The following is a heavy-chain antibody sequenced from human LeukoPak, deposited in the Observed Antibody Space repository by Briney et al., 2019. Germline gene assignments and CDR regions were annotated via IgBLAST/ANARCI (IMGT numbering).Heavy chain of an antibody. Sequence: GGSLRLSCEASGFTFSSYAMHWARQAPGKGLEWVAVISYDGSNKYYADSVKGRFTISRDNSKNTLYLQMNSLRAEDTAVYYCARGPHCSSTSCYRGRYYFDYWGQGTLVTVSS. CDR3: ARGPHCSSTSCYRGRYYFDY. D-gene: IGHD2-2*02. V-gene: IGHV3-30-3*01. CDR2: ISYDGSNK. J-gene: IGHJ4*02. CDR1: GFTFSSYA.